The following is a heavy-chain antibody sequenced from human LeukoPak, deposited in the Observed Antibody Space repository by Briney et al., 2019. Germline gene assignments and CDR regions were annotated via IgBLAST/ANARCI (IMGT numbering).Heavy chain of an antibody. D-gene: IGHD3-10*01. J-gene: IGHJ5*02. V-gene: IGHV3-23*01. CDR1: GFTFSSYA. CDR2: ISGSGGST. Sequence: GGSLRLSCAASGFTFSSYAMSWVCQAPGKGLEWVSAISGSGGSTYYADSVKGRFTISRDNSKNTLYLQMNSLRAEDTAVYYCAKDENGSGSYSDWFDPWGQGTLVTVSS. CDR3: AKDENGSGSYSDWFDP.